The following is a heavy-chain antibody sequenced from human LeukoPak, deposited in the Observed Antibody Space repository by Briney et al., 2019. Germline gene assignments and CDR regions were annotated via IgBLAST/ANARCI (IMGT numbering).Heavy chain of an antibody. V-gene: IGHV1-8*03. D-gene: IGHD6-6*01. Sequence: ASVKVSCKASGYTFTSYDINWVRQATGQGLEWMGWMNPNSGNTGYAQKFQGRVTITRNTSISTAYMELSSLRSEDTAVYYCARDSGLVSALGFDYWGQGTLVTVSS. CDR2: MNPNSGNT. CDR3: ARDSGLVSALGFDY. CDR1: GYTFTSYD. J-gene: IGHJ4*02.